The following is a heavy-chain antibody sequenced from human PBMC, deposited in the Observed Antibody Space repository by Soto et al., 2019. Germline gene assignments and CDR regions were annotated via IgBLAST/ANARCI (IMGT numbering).Heavy chain of an antibody. Sequence: GGSLRLSCAASGFTFSSYAMSWVRQAPGKGLEWVSAISGSGGSTYYADSVKGRFTISRDNSKNTLYLQMNSLRAEDTAVYYCARFRGGIVVVPKPFDYWGQGTLVTVSS. CDR2: ISGSGGST. V-gene: IGHV3-23*01. J-gene: IGHJ4*02. D-gene: IGHD3-22*01. CDR3: ARFRGGIVVVPKPFDY. CDR1: GFTFSSYA.